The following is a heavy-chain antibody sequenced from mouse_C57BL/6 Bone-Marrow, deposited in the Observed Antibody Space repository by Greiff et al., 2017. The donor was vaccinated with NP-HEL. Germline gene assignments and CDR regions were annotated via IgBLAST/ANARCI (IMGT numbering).Heavy chain of an antibody. Sequence: EVQRVESGGGLVQPKGSLKLSCAASGFSFNTYAMNWVRQAPGKGLEWVARIRSKSNNYATYYADSVKDRFTISRDDSESMLYLQMNNLKTEDTAMYYCVRQDYYGSIWYFDVWGTGTTVTVSS. D-gene: IGHD1-1*01. CDR1: GFSFNTYA. CDR2: IRSKSNNYAT. CDR3: VRQDYYGSIWYFDV. J-gene: IGHJ1*03. V-gene: IGHV10-1*01.